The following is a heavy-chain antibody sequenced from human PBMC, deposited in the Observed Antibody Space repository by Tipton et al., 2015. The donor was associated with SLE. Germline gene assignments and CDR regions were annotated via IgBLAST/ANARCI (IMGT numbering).Heavy chain of an antibody. J-gene: IGHJ4*02. V-gene: IGHV4-31*03. CDR2: VFSSGTT. D-gene: IGHD3-22*01. Sequence: TLSLTCTVSGGSISSGGYYWSWIRQHPGKGLEWIGYVFSSGTTYYNPSLKGRLSLSLDTSQNQLCLKLGSVTSADTAVYYCARYFYDSSGVCLFDFWGQGTLVTVSS. CDR1: GGSISSGGYY. CDR3: ARYFYDSSGVCLFDF.